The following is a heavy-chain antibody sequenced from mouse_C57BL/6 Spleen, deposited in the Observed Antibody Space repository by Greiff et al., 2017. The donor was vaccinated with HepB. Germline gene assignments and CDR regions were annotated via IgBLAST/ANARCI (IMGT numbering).Heavy chain of an antibody. CDR1: GYTFTDYN. Sequence: EVKVVESGPELVKPGASVKMSCKASGYTFTDYNMHWVKQSHGKSLEWIGYINPNNGGTSYNQKFKGKATLTVNKSSSTAYMELRSLTSEDSAVYYCAREGDDYEVFDYWGQGTTLTVSS. CDR3: AREGDDYEVFDY. V-gene: IGHV1-22*01. J-gene: IGHJ2*01. D-gene: IGHD2-4*01. CDR2: INPNNGGT.